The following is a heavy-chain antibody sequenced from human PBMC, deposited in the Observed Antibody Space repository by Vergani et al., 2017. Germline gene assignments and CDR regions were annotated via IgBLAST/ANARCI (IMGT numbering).Heavy chain of an antibody. CDR3: VKDIASSGNYWYFDL. Sequence: EVQLVESGGGLVQPGRSLRLSCAASGFTFDDYAMHLVRQAPGKGLEWVSGINWNSDSIVYADAVKGRFTISRDNAQNSLYLQMNSLRAEDTALYYCVKDIASSGNYWYFDLWGRGTLVTVSS. V-gene: IGHV3-9*01. D-gene: IGHD6-13*01. CDR1: GFTFDDYA. J-gene: IGHJ2*01. CDR2: INWNSDSI.